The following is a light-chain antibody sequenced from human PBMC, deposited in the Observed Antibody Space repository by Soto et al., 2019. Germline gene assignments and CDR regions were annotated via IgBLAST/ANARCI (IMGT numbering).Light chain of an antibody. V-gene: IGKV4-1*01. Sequence: DIVLTQSPDSLAVSLGERATINCRSSQRVLYSSNNKNYLTWYQQKPGQPPKLLISWASTRESGVPDRSSGSGSGTDFTLTINSRQPADVAVYYFQLYFASPLTFGGGTNVEIK. J-gene: IGKJ4*01. CDR2: WAS. CDR1: QRVLYSSNNKNY. CDR3: QLYFASPLT.